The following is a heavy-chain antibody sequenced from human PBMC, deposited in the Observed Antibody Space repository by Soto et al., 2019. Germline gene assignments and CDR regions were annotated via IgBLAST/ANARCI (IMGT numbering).Heavy chain of an antibody. CDR2: IYWDDDK. V-gene: IGHV2-5*02. D-gene: IGHD2-21*01. J-gene: IGHJ4*02. CDR3: THRKDCGGGGPSPGFDY. Sequence: QITLKESGPTLVKPTQTLTLTCTVSGFSLSSSGVGVVWIRQPPGKALEWLALIYWDDDKRYSPSLMSSLTITEDTSKNQLGLTLTNMDPVATSTYYCTHRKDCGGGGPSPGFDYCGQVSLVTVAS. CDR1: GFSLSSSGVG.